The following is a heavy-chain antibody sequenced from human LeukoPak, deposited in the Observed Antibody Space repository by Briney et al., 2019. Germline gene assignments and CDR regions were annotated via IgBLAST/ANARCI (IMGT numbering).Heavy chain of an antibody. Sequence: WETLSLTCTVSGYSISSGYYWGWIRQPPGKGLEWIGSIYHSGSTYYNPSLKSRVTISVDTSKNQFSLKLSSVTAADTAVYYCARANSGSYYGMDYWGQGTLVTVSS. CDR3: ARANSGSYYGMDY. V-gene: IGHV4-38-2*02. D-gene: IGHD1-26*01. J-gene: IGHJ4*02. CDR2: IYHSGST. CDR1: GYSISSGYY.